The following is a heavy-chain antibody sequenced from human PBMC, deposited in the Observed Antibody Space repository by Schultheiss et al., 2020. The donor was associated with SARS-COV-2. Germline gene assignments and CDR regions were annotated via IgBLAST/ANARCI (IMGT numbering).Heavy chain of an antibody. CDR3: VRDRSWWTPYNCFDL. V-gene: IGHV3-23*01. CDR2: ISSSGGST. CDR1: GFTFSSYA. D-gene: IGHD2-15*01. Sequence: GGSLRLSCAASGFTFSSYAMSWVRQAPGKGLEWVSGISSSGGSTHYADSVKGRFTISRDNSKNTLYLQMHSLRAEDTAVYYCVRDRSWWTPYNCFDLWGQGILVTVSS. J-gene: IGHJ5*02.